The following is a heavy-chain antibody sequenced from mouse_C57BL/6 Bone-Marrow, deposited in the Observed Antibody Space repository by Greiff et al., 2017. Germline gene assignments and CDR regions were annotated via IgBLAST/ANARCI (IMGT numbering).Heavy chain of an antibody. CDR1: GYTFTGYD. J-gene: IGHJ1*03. Sequence: QVQLQQSGAELVKPGASVKLSCTASGYTFTGYDMHWVKQTPVQGLEWIGAIDPDTGGTDYNEKFKGKDTLTADKSSSTAYMELSSLTSEDSAVYYCARRGGYGSSGGYFDVWGKGTTVTVSS. D-gene: IGHD1-1*01. CDR3: ARRGGYGSSGGYFDV. CDR2: IDPDTGGT. V-gene: IGHV1-15*01.